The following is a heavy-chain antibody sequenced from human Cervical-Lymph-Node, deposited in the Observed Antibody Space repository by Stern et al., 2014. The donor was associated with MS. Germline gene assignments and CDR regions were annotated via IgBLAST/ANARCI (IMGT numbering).Heavy chain of an antibody. Sequence: QVTLKESGPTLVKPTQTVTLTCTLSGVSVATAGVGVGWIRQPPGKALEWLALIYWDGDKLYSPSLKNRLTIIKDTSKNQVVLTMTNVDPVDTATYYCAHSRVKYCRGGTCYSSLFDYWGQGTLVTVSS. D-gene: IGHD2-15*01. CDR2: IYWDGDK. CDR3: AHSRVKYCRGGTCYSSLFDY. V-gene: IGHV2-5*02. J-gene: IGHJ4*02. CDR1: GVSVATAGVG.